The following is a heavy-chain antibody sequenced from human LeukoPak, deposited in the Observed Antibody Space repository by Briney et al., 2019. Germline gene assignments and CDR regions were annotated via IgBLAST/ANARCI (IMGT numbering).Heavy chain of an antibody. CDR3: ARDLRITGTVSVLDY. J-gene: IGHJ4*02. V-gene: IGHV4-4*07. Sequence: SETLSLTCTASGGSISSYYWSWIRQPAGKGLEWIGRIYTSGSTNYNPSLKSRVTMSVDTSKNQFSLKLSSVTAADTAVYYCARDLRITGTVSVLDYWGQGTLVTVSS. CDR1: GGSISSYY. D-gene: IGHD1-7*01. CDR2: IYTSGST.